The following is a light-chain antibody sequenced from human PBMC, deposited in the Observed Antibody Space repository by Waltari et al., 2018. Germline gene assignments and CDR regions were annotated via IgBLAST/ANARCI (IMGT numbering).Light chain of an antibody. V-gene: IGKV3-20*01. J-gene: IGKJ4*01. CDR2: STS. CDR3: QQYDGEVVT. Sequence: EIVSTQPTGPLSLSPGESATLSCRAGQSVTSISLTWYQQKLGQAPRLLIYSTSSRATGIPDRFSGSGSGTDFTLTISRLEPEDFAVYYCQQYDGEVVTFGGGTKVEI. CDR1: QSVTSIS.